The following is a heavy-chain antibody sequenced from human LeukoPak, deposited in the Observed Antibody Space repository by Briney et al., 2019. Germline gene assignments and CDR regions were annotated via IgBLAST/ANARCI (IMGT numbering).Heavy chain of an antibody. CDR2: TYYRSKWYN. CDR3: ARGRAVAGIPFDF. CDR1: GDSVSSNTAT. D-gene: IGHD6-19*01. V-gene: IGHV6-1*01. J-gene: IGHJ4*02. Sequence: SQTLSLTCAIFGDSVSSNTATWNWIRQSPSRGLEWLGRTYYRSKWYNDYAISLRSRIIFNPDTSKNQFSLQLNSLTPEDKAVYFCARGRAVAGIPFDFWGQGILVTVSS.